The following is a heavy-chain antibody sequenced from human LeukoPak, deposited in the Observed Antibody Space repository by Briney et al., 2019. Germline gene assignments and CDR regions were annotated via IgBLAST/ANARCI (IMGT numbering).Heavy chain of an antibody. Sequence: SVKVSCKASGGTFSSYAICWVRQAPGQGLEWMGRIIPILGIANYAQKFQGRVTITADKSTSTAYMELSSLRSEDTAVYYCARDTVTTNPNRGQYAFDIWGQGTMVTVSS. D-gene: IGHD4-17*01. CDR2: IIPILGIA. CDR1: GGTFSSYA. V-gene: IGHV1-69*04. J-gene: IGHJ3*02. CDR3: ARDTVTTNPNRGQYAFDI.